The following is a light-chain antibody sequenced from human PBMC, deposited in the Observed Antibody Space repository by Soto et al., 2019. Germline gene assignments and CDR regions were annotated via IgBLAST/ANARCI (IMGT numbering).Light chain of an antibody. CDR3: QYYGSSLWT. CDR2: AAS. Sequence: IVMTQSPASLSVSPGGGAAVACRASQSVSSKLAWYQQKPGQAPRLLIYAASTRATGIPDRFSGSGSGTDFTLTISRLEPEDFAVYYCQYYGSSLWTFGQGTKVDI. V-gene: IGKV3-20*01. CDR1: QSVSSK. J-gene: IGKJ1*01.